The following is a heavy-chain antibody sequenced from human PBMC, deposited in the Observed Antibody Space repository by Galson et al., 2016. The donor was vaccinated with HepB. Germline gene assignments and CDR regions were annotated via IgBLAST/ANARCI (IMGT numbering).Heavy chain of an antibody. J-gene: IGHJ4*02. CDR3: ARRPTGGNIGLAVDS. CDR2: IYPADSDA. CDR1: KYTFSNYW. D-gene: IGHD1-1*01. V-gene: IGHV5-51*01. Sequence: QSGAEVKKPGESLKISCKASKYTFSNYWIAWVRQMPGKGLEWMGAIYPADSDARYSPSFQGQVTFSVDKSINTAYLQWSSLEASDTAMYYCARRPTGGNIGLAVDSWGQGTPVTVPS.